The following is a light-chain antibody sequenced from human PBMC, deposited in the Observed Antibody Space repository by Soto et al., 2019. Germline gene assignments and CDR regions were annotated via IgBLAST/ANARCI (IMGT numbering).Light chain of an antibody. J-gene: IGKJ5*01. CDR1: QSIGKH. Sequence: DIQMTQSPSSLSASVGDRVTITCRASQSIGKHLNWYQQKPGKAPKXXIYSVSSLQSGVPSRFSGSGSGTDFTLTINSLQPADFATYYCQQGYTSSITFSQGTRLEIK. V-gene: IGKV1-39*01. CDR2: SVS. CDR3: QQGYTSSIT.